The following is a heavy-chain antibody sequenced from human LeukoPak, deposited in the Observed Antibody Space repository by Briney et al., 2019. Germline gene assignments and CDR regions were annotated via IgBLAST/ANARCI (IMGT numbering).Heavy chain of an antibody. CDR1: GGTFSSYA. CDR3: ARDPEPYSSSWPSQPNDY. CDR2: IIPILGIA. J-gene: IGHJ4*02. D-gene: IGHD6-13*01. Sequence: ASVKVSCKASGGTFSSYAISWVRQAPGQGLEWMGRIIPILGIANYAQKFQGRVTITADKSTSTAYMELSSLRSEDTAVYYCARDPEPYSSSWPSQPNDYWGQGTLVTVSS. V-gene: IGHV1-69*04.